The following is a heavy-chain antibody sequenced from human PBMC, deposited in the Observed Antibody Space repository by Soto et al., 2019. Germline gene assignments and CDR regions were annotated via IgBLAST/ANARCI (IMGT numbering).Heavy chain of an antibody. V-gene: IGHV3-7*05. Sequence: ESGGGLVQPGGSLRLSCAASGFTFGNYWMTWVRQAPGKGLEWVANIKGDGSAKSYLDSVRGRFTVSRDNAENSLFLQMNILRAEDTALYYCARDVSTGSSGYYLDAFDIWGQGTMVTVS. CDR1: GFTFGNYW. D-gene: IGHD6-25*01. CDR2: IKGDGSAK. CDR3: ARDVSTGSSGYYLDAFDI. J-gene: IGHJ3*02.